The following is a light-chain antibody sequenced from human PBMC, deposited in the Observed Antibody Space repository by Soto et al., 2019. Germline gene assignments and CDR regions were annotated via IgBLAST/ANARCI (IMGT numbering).Light chain of an antibody. CDR1: QTFPSR. CDR3: QQRGT. V-gene: IGKV3D-15*01. Sequence: EIVMTQSPATLSVSPGEGVTLSCRASQTFPSRIAWYQQKPGQAPRLLIYDASNRATGIPARFSGSGSGTDFTLTISSLQPEDVATYYCQQRGTFGLGTKVDIK. J-gene: IGKJ1*01. CDR2: DAS.